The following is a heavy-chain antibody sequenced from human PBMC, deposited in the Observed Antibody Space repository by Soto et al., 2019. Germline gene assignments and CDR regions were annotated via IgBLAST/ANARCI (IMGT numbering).Heavy chain of an antibody. D-gene: IGHD4-4*01. J-gene: IGHJ4*02. CDR3: ARDFGSDFSARGAVFVY. V-gene: IGHV1-18*04. CDR2: ISPYNGNT. CDR1: GYSFTSYG. Sequence: ASVKVSCKASGYSFTSYGISWVRQAPGQGLEWMGWISPYNGNTKYAQNFQGRVTMTADTSTYTAYMEVRSLRSDDPAVYYCARDFGSDFSARGAVFVYWGQGTLVTVSS.